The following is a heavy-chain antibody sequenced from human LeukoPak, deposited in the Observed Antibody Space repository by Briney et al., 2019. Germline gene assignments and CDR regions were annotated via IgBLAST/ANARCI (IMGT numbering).Heavy chain of an antibody. Sequence: SETLSLICTVSGGSMSSSSYYWDSIRQPPGKGLEWIGSIYYSGSTYYNPSLKSRVTISLDTSKNQFSLKLSSVTAADTAVYYCPRYSRYGGDSHFDYWGQGTLVTVSS. V-gene: IGHV4-39*01. CDR1: GGSMSSSSYY. D-gene: IGHD4-23*01. J-gene: IGHJ4*02. CDR2: IYYSGST. CDR3: PRYSRYGGDSHFDY.